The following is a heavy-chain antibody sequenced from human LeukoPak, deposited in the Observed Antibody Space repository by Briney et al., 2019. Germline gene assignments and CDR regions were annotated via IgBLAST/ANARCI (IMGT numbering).Heavy chain of an antibody. CDR3: ARAAGRYQLLSRFDP. V-gene: IGHV3-30*04. CDR2: ISYDGSNK. CDR1: GFTFSSYA. D-gene: IGHD2-2*01. J-gene: IGHJ5*02. Sequence: GGSLRLSCAASGFTFSSYAMHWVRQAPGKGLEWVAVISYDGSNKYYADSVKGRFTISRDNSKNTLYLQMNSLRAEDTAVYYCARAAGRYQLLSRFDPWGQGTLVTVSS.